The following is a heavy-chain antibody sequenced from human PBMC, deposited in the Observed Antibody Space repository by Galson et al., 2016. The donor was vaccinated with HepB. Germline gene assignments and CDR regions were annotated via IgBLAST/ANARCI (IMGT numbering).Heavy chain of an antibody. CDR2: LYYSGST. D-gene: IGHD6-13*01. V-gene: IGHV4-39*01. CDR1: GGSISSTNYY. CDR3: TSRPPSYTTSWYY. Sequence: ETLSLTCTVSGGSISSTNYYWGWIRQPPGKGLEWIGSLYYSGSTYYNPSLKSRVTISVDSSKNQLSLRLTSVTAADTAVYYCTSRPPSYTTSWYYWGQGTLVTISA. J-gene: IGHJ4*02.